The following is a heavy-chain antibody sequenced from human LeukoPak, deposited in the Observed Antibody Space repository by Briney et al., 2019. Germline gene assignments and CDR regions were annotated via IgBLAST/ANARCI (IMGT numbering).Heavy chain of an antibody. V-gene: IGHV4-39*01. CDR3: ARLISVSEDYDSSGYEDAFDI. Sequence: SETLSLTCTVSGGSISSSSYYWGWIRQPPGKGLEWIGSIYYSGSTYYNPSLKSRVTISVDTSKNQFSLKLSSVAAADTAVYYCARLISVSEDYDSSGYEDAFDIWGQGTMVTVSS. CDR2: IYYSGST. J-gene: IGHJ3*02. D-gene: IGHD3-22*01. CDR1: GGSISSSSYY.